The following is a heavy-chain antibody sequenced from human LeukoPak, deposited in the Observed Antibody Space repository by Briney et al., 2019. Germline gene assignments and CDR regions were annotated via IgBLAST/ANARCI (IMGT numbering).Heavy chain of an antibody. CDR3: AKSPRGYQLLFWFDP. CDR2: IRYEGSNK. J-gene: IGHJ5*02. V-gene: IGHV3-30*02. D-gene: IGHD2-2*01. CDR1: GFTFSSYG. Sequence: GGSLRLSCAASGFTFSSYGMHWVRQAPGKGLEWVAFIRYEGSNKYYADSVKGRFTISRDNSKKTLYLQMNSLRAEDTAVYYCAKSPRGYQLLFWFDPWGQGTLVTVSS.